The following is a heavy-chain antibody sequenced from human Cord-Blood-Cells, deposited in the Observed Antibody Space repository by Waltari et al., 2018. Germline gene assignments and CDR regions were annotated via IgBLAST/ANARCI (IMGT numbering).Heavy chain of an antibody. J-gene: IGHJ4*02. D-gene: IGHD1-26*01. Sequence: PGQGLEWMGGIIPIFGTANYAQKFQGRVTITADGSTSTAYMELSSLRSEDTAVYYCARPRDSGSYYFDSWGQGTLVTVSS. CDR2: IIPIFGTA. CDR3: ARPRDSGSYYFDS. V-gene: IGHV1-69*01.